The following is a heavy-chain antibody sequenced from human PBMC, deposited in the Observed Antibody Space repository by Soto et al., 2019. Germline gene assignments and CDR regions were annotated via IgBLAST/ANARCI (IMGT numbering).Heavy chain of an antibody. CDR2: IYYSGST. V-gene: IGHV4-39*01. D-gene: IGHD3-10*01. CDR3: ARHLTMVRGVISNIDY. Sequence: QLQLQESGPGLVKPSETLSLTCTVSGGSISSSSYYWGWIRQPPGKGLEWIGSIYYSGSTYYNPSLKSRVTISVDTSKNQFSLKLSSVTAADTAVYYCARHLTMVRGVISNIDYWGQGTLVTVSS. CDR1: GGSISSSSYY. J-gene: IGHJ4*02.